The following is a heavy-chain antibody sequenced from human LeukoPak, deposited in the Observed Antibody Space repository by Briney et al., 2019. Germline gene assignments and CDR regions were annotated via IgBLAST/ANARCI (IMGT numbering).Heavy chain of an antibody. CDR1: GYTFVSYD. CDR3: TRGPPNWGYDF. J-gene: IGHJ4*02. Sequence: EASVNVSCKASGYTFVSYDINWVRQATGQGPEWMGWMSPKSGNTGYAQKFQGRVTMTRDTSINTAYMELSGLISEDTAVYYCTRGPPNWGYDFWGQGTLVTVSS. V-gene: IGHV1-8*01. D-gene: IGHD7-27*01. CDR2: MSPKSGNT.